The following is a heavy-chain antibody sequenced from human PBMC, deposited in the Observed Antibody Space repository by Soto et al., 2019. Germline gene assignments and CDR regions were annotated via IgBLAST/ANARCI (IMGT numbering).Heavy chain of an antibody. CDR2: IYDSGST. Sequence: PSETLSLTCTVSGGSISNYYWSWVRQPPGKGLEWIGYIYDSGSTNYNPSLKSRVTISVDTSKNQFSLKLSSVTAADTAVYYCARTYGSGSYFRGKEYYFDYWGQGTLVTVSS. J-gene: IGHJ4*02. CDR3: ARTYGSGSYFRGKEYYFDY. D-gene: IGHD3-10*01. CDR1: GGSISNYY. V-gene: IGHV4-59*01.